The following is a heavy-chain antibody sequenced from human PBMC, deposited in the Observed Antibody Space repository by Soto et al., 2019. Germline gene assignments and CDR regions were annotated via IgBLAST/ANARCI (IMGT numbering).Heavy chain of an antibody. D-gene: IGHD2-2*01. V-gene: IGHV6-1*01. J-gene: IGHJ5*02. CDR3: VPQLLHNWFDP. Sequence: RSETLSLTCAISGDSVSSNSAAWNWIRQSPSSGLEGLGRTYYRSKWYNDYAVSVKSRITINPHPSKHHFSLHLPSVPPEDTAVYYCVPQLLHNWFDPWGQGTLGTVAS. CDR2: TYYRSKWYN. CDR1: GDSVSSNSAA.